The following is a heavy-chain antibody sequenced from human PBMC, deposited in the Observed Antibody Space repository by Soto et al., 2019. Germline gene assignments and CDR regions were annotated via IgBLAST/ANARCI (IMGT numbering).Heavy chain of an antibody. CDR2: IIPIFGTA. V-gene: IGHV1-69*13. CDR3: ARGKFYCSGGSCYSRDYYGMDV. D-gene: IGHD2-15*01. Sequence: SVKVSCKASGGTFSSYAISWVRQAPGQGLEWMGGIIPIFGTANYAQKFQGRATITADESTSTAYMELSSLRSEDTAVYYCARGKFYCSGGSCYSRDYYGMDVWGQGTTVTVSS. J-gene: IGHJ6*02. CDR1: GGTFSSYA.